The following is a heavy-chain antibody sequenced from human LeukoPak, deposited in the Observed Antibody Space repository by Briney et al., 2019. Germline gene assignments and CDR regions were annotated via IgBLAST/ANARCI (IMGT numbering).Heavy chain of an antibody. J-gene: IGHJ4*02. V-gene: IGHV3-7*03. D-gene: IGHD5-12*01. CDR3: ARGGIVATKLFDY. CDR1: GFTFSSYW. CDR2: IKQDGSEK. Sequence: GGSLRLSCAASGFTFSSYWMSWVRQAPGKGLEWVANIKQDGSEKYYVDSVKGRFTISRDNAKNSLYLQMNSLRAEDTAVYYCARGGIVATKLFDYWGQGTLVTVSS.